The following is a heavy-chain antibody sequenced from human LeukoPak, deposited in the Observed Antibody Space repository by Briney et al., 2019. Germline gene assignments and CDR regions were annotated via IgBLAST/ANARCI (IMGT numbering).Heavy chain of an antibody. V-gene: IGHV1-24*01. J-gene: IGHJ3*02. CDR2: SDPEDGET. CDR3: ATDYGDLDAFDI. D-gene: IGHD4-17*01. Sequence: ASVKVSCKVSGYTLTELSMHWVRQAPGKGLEWMGGSDPEDGETIYAQKFQGRVTMTEDTSTDTAYMELSSLRSEDTAVYYCATDYGDLDAFDIWGQGTMVTVSS. CDR1: GYTLTELS.